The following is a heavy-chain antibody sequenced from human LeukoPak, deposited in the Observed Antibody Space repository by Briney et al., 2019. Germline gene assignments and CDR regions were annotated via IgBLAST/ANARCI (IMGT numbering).Heavy chain of an antibody. CDR1: GGSISSSSYY. J-gene: IGHJ6*02. D-gene: IGHD2-2*01. CDR2: IYYSGST. V-gene: IGHV4-39*01. Sequence: SETLSLTCTVSGGSISSSSYYWGWIRQPPGKGLEWIGTIYYSGSTYYNPSLKSRVTISVDTSKNQFSLKLSSVTAADTAVYYCARVGVVPAAMRGYYYGMDVWGQGTTVTVSS. CDR3: ARVGVVPAAMRGYYYGMDV.